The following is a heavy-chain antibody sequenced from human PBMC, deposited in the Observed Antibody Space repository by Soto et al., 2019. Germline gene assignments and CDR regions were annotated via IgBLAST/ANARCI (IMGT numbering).Heavy chain of an antibody. CDR3: ARSSRKDFDY. J-gene: IGHJ4*02. Sequence: SETLSLTCTVSGGSVSSGSYYWSWIRQPPGKGLEWIGYIYYSGSTNYNPSLKSRVTISVDTYKNQFSLKLSSVTAADTAVYYCARSSRKDFDYWGQGTLVTVSS. D-gene: IGHD2-15*01. V-gene: IGHV4-61*01. CDR1: GGSVSSGSYY. CDR2: IYYSGST.